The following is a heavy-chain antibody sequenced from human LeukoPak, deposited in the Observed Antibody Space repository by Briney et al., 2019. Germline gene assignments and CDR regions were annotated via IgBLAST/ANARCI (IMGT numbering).Heavy chain of an antibody. CDR1: GYTFTSYA. CDR3: ARGRSWSSSDFDY. Sequence: ASVKVSCKASGYTFTSYAMNWVRQAPGQGLEWMGWINPNSGGTNYAQKFQGRVTMTRDTSISTAYMELSRLRSDDTAVYYCARGRSWSSSDFDYWGQGTLVTVSS. D-gene: IGHD6-13*01. J-gene: IGHJ4*02. V-gene: IGHV1-2*02. CDR2: INPNSGGT.